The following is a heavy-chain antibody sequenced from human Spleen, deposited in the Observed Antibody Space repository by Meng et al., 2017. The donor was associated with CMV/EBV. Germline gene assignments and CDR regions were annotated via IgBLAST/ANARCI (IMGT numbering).Heavy chain of an antibody. D-gene: IGHD3-3*01. CDR1: GFTFSSYA. V-gene: IGHV3-30-3*01. CDR3: ARDLVPLLNDFWSGYYFDY. Sequence: GESLKISCAAFGFTFSSYAMHWVRQAPGKGLKWVAVISYDGSNKYYADSVKGRFTISRDNSENTLYLQMNSLRAEDTAVYYCARDLVPLLNDFWSGYYFDYWGQGTLVTVSS. J-gene: IGHJ4*02. CDR2: ISYDGSNK.